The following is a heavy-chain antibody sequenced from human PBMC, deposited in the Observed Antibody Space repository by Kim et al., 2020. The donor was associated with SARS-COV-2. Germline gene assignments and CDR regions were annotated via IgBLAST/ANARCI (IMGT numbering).Heavy chain of an antibody. CDR1: GYTITAYY. D-gene: IGHD6-19*01. CDR2: IGPNSGGT. CDR3: ARLGNGEVTGTVY. Sequence: ASVKVSCKASGYTITAYYMHWVRQAPGQGLEWMGWIGPNSGGTNYAQRFQGRVTLTTDTSINTAYMELNRRTSDDTAIYYCARLGNGEVTGTVYWGQGTLVTVSS. V-gene: IGHV1-2*02. J-gene: IGHJ4*02.